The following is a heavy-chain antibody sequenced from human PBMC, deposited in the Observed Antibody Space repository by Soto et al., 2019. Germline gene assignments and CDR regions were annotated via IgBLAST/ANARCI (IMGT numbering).Heavy chain of an antibody. D-gene: IGHD3-22*01. Sequence: QVQLQESGPGLVKPSETLSLTCTVSGGSISSYYWSWIRQPPGKGLEWIGYIYYSGSTNYNPALKSRINISVHTSKNQFSLKLSSVTAADTAVYYCARLCRGYYTFDPWGEETLVTVSS. V-gene: IGHV4-59*08. CDR2: IYYSGST. J-gene: IGHJ5*02. CDR3: ARLCRGYYTFDP. CDR1: GGSISSYY.